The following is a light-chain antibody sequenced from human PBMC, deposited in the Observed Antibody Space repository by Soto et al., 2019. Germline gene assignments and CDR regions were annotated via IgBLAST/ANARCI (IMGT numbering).Light chain of an antibody. CDR1: QSVSSS. V-gene: IGKV3D-15*01. CDR2: GAS. CDR3: QQYNNWPPWT. Sequence: EIMLSQSPGTVSLSPGERATLSCRASQSVSSSLAWYQQKPGQAPRLLISGASSRATGTPDRFGGSGSGTEFTLTISSLQSEDFAVYYCQQYNNWPPWTFGQGTKVDIK. J-gene: IGKJ1*01.